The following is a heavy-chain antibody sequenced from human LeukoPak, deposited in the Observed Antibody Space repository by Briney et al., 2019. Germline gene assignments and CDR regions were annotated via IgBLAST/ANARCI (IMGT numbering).Heavy chain of an antibody. CDR1: GFTFSSYS. CDR2: ISISSTYI. D-gene: IGHD2-2*01. J-gene: IGHJ6*03. CDR3: ARDQEVPTGMIDYYYYYMDV. V-gene: IGHV3-21*01. Sequence: GGSLRLSCAASGFTFSSYSMNWVRQAPGKGLEWVSSISISSTYIYYADSVKGRFTISRDNAKNSLYLQMNSLRAEDTAVYYCARDQEVPTGMIDYYYYYMDVWGKGTTVTVSS.